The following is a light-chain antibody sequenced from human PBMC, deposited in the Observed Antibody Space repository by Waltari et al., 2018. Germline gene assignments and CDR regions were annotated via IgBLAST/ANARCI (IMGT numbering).Light chain of an antibody. V-gene: IGKV4-1*01. CDR3: PHYHHALPT. Sequence: DVVMTQAPAPLAVSLGERATINCKSSQSLLYTSNNKNYLAWYQQKPGQPPKILIYWAPIRESAVPDRFSGLCSATDFTLTISGLQAEGVASYFCPHYHHALPTFSHGTKGEI. CDR1: QSLLYTSNNKNY. J-gene: IGKJ1*01. CDR2: WAP.